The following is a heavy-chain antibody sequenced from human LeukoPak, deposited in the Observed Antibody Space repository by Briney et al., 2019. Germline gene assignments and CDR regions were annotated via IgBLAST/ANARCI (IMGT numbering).Heavy chain of an antibody. V-gene: IGHV3-74*01. CDR3: AELGITMIGGV. CDR2: INSDGSGT. D-gene: IGHD3-10*02. J-gene: IGHJ6*04. Sequence: GGSLRLSCAASGFTFSSYWIHWVRQARGKGLVWVSRINSDGSGTTYADSVKGRFTISRDNVKNTLYLQMNSLRAEDTAVYYCAELGITMIGGVWGKGTTVTISS. CDR1: GFTFSSYW.